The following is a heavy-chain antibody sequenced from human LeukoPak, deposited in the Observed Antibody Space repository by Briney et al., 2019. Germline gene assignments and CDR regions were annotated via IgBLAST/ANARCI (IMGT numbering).Heavy chain of an antibody. CDR2: IYPGDSDT. D-gene: IGHD2-2*01. CDR3: ARHIVVVPAAGTYYYYGMDV. J-gene: IGHJ6*02. CDR1: GYNFTTYG. V-gene: IGHV5-51*01. Sequence: GESLKISCQGSGYNFTTYGIGWVREMAGKGLEWMWIIYPGDSDTRYSPSFQGQVTISADKSISPAHLQWSSLKASDTAMYYCARHIVVVPAAGTYYYYGMDVWGQGTTVTVSS.